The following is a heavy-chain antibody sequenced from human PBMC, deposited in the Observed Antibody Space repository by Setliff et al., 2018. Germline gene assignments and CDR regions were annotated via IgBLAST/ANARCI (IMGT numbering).Heavy chain of an antibody. J-gene: IGHJ4*02. D-gene: IGHD3-10*01. Sequence: GGSLRLSCTTSGFVFSSYAMHWVRQAPGKGLEWVAVTSQEGRNQYHAESVKGRFTISRGTSKNTLYLQMSSLRTEDTAVYYCRLWFGELLRDYWGQGTLVTVSS. V-gene: IGHV3-30*14. CDR1: GFVFSSYA. CDR3: RLWFGELLRDY. CDR2: TSQEGRNQ.